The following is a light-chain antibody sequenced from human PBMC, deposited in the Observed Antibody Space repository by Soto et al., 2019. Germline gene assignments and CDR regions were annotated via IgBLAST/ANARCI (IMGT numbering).Light chain of an antibody. Sequence: QSVLTQSSSASASLGSSVKLTCTLSSGHSSYIIAWHQQQPGKAPRYLMKLEGSGSYNKGSGVPDRFSGSSSGADRYLIISNLQFEDEADYYCETWDFNTRVFGGGTKVTVL. CDR2: LEGSGSY. V-gene: IGLV4-60*02. CDR1: SGHSSYI. J-gene: IGLJ3*02. CDR3: ETWDFNTRV.